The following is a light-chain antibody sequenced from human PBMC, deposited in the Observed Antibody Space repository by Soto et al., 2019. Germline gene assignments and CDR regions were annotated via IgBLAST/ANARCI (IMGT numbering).Light chain of an antibody. CDR3: QQYARSPIT. CDR2: GAS. J-gene: IGKJ5*01. Sequence: EIVLTQSLDTLSLSPGERAALSCRASQSIDNSNVAWYQQKPGQAPRPLIYGASIRATGIPDRFSGSGSGTDFTLTISRLEPEDFAMYYCQQYARSPITFGQGTRLEI. V-gene: IGKV3-20*01. CDR1: QSIDNSN.